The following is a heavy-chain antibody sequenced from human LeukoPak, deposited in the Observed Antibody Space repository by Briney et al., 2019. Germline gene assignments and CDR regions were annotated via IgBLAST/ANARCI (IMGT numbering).Heavy chain of an antibody. CDR3: ARVSATITYFDY. J-gene: IGHJ4*02. CDR2: IYYSGST. CDR1: GGSISSHY. D-gene: IGHD5-12*01. Sequence: SETLSFTCTVSGGSISSHYWSWIRQPPGKGLEWIGYIYYSGSTSYNSSLKSRVTISVDTSKNQFSLKLSSVTAADTAVYYCARVSATITYFDYWGQGTLVTVSS. V-gene: IGHV4-59*11.